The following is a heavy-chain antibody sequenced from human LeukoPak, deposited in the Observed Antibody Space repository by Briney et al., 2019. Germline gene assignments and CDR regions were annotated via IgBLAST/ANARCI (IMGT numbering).Heavy chain of an antibody. J-gene: IGHJ3*02. V-gene: IGHV1-2*02. CDR3: AVGVRGSGSYQIWRHAFDI. CDR1: GYTFTGNY. D-gene: IGHD3-10*01. Sequence: ASVKVSCKASGYTFTGNYMHWVRQAPGQGLEWMGWINPNSGGTNYAQKFQGRVTMTRDTSISTAYMELSSLRSEDTAVYYCAVGVRGSGSYQIWRHAFDIWGQGTMVTVSS. CDR2: INPNSGGT.